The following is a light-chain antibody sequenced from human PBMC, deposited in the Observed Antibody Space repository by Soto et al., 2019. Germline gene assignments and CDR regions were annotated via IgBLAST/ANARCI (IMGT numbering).Light chain of an antibody. CDR1: SSDVGAYNY. Sequence: QSVLTQPPSASGSPGQSVTISCTGTSSDVGAYNYVSWYQQLPGKAPKFIIYEVSKRPSGVPDRFSGSKSGNTASLTVSGLQAEDDADYYCTSYAGSCGYVFGTGTKVTVL. CDR2: EVS. CDR3: TSYAGSCGYV. J-gene: IGLJ1*01. V-gene: IGLV2-8*01.